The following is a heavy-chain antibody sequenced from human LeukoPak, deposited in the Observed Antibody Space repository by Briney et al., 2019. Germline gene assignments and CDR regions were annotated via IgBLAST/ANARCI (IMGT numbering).Heavy chain of an antibody. CDR2: MNPNSGNT. V-gene: IGHV1-8*01. J-gene: IGHJ5*02. D-gene: IGHD5-24*01. CDR1: GYTFTSYD. Sequence: ASVKVSCKASGYTFTSYDINWVRQATGQGLEWMGWMNPNSGNTGYAQKFQGRVTMTRNTSISTAYMELSSLRSEDTAVYYCAKDPPRDQTFAPGGKGPRVTVSS. CDR3: AKDPPRDQTFAP.